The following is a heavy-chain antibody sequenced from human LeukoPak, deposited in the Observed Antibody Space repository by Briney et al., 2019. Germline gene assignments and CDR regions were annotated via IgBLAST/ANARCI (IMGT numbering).Heavy chain of an antibody. CDR1: GFAFSSYS. V-gene: IGHV3-21*01. J-gene: IGHJ4*02. Sequence: GGSLRLSCAASGFAFSSYSMNWVRQAPGKGLEWVSSISSSSYIYYADSVKGRFTISRDNAKNSLYLQMNSLRAEDTAVYYCAAGYGSGSYYKLFRFDYWGQGTLVTVSS. CDR3: AAGYGSGSYYKLFRFDY. D-gene: IGHD3-10*01. CDR2: ISSSSYI.